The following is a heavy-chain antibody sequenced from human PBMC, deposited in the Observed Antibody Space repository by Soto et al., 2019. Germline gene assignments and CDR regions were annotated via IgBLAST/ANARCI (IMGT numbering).Heavy chain of an antibody. CDR2: IYYSGST. D-gene: IGHD6-13*01. Sequence: PSETLSLTCTVSGGSISSYYWSWIRQPPGKGLEWIGYIYYSGSTNYNPSLKSRVTISVDTSKNQFSLKLSSVTAADTAVYYCAREGIAAAGPSNWFDPWGQGTLVTVS. V-gene: IGHV4-59*01. J-gene: IGHJ5*02. CDR3: AREGIAAAGPSNWFDP. CDR1: GGSISSYY.